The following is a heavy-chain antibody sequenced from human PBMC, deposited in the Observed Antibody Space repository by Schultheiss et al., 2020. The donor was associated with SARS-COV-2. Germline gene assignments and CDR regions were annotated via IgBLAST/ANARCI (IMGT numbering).Heavy chain of an antibody. CDR3: AREKPVAARPYYYYGMDV. CDR2: ISAYNGNT. Sequence: ASVKVSCKTSGYTFTDFGISWVRLAPGQGPQWMGWISAYNGNTNYAQKLQGRVTMTTDTSTSTAYMELRSLRSDDTAVYYCAREKPVAARPYYYYGMDVWGQGTTVTVSS. D-gene: IGHD6-6*01. V-gene: IGHV1-18*01. J-gene: IGHJ6*02. CDR1: GYTFTDFG.